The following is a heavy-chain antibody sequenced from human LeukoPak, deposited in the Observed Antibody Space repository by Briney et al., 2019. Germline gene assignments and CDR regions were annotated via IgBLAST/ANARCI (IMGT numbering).Heavy chain of an antibody. D-gene: IGHD3-10*01. CDR3: AMVRGVIPLFDY. V-gene: IGHV1-18*01. CDR2: ISAYNGNT. Sequence: ASVKVSCKASGYTFTSYGISWVRQAPGQGLERMGWISAYNGNTNYAQKLQGRVTMTTDTSTSTAYMELRSLRSDDTAVYYCAMVRGVIPLFDYWGQGTLVTVSS. CDR1: GYTFTSYG. J-gene: IGHJ4*02.